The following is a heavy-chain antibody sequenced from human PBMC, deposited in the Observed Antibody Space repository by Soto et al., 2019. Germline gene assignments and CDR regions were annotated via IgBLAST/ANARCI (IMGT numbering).Heavy chain of an antibody. CDR2: ISSDESSI. V-gene: IGHV3-74*01. J-gene: IGHJ4*02. D-gene: IGHD4-17*01. CDR3: ARDRFGDIDY. CDR1: VFSFSNYW. Sequence: EVQLVESGGGLVQPGGSLRLSCAASVFSFSNYWMHWVRQAPEKGLVWVSRISSDESSISYVDSVKGRFTVSRDNARNTLYLQMNSLRAADTAVYYCARDRFGDIDYWGQGTLVTVSS.